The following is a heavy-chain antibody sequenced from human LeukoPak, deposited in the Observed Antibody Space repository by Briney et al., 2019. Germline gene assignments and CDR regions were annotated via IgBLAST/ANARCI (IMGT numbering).Heavy chain of an antibody. V-gene: IGHV4-59*01. Sequence: KSSETLSLTCTVSGGSISSYYWSWIRQPPGKGLEWIGYIYYSGSTNYNPSLKSRVTISVDTSKNQFSLKLSSVTAADTAVYYCARDRRDIVVVPAAIPETYYYGMDVWGQGTTVTVSS. CDR3: ARDRRDIVVVPAAIPETYYYGMDV. CDR1: GGSISSYY. CDR2: IYYSGST. J-gene: IGHJ6*02. D-gene: IGHD2-2*02.